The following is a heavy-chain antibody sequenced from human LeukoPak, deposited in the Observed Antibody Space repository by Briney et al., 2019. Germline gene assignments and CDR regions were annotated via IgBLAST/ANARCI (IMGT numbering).Heavy chain of an antibody. V-gene: IGHV4-39*01. CDR1: GDSVSSSGQY. CDR3: ARNMTAVSRLDVFDI. J-gene: IGHJ3*02. Sequence: SETLSLTCTVSGDSVSSSGQYWGWIRQSPVKGLEWIGSIYNSGSTYYNPSLKSRVIISVDTSKNQFSLELRSVTAADTAIYYCARNMTAVSRLDVFDIWGPGTMVTVS. CDR2: IYNSGST. D-gene: IGHD4-17*01.